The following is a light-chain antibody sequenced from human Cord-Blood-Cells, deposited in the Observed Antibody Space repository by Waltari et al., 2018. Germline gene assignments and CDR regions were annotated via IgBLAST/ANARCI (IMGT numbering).Light chain of an antibody. Sequence: QSVLTQPPSVSAAPGQKVTISCSGSRSNIGNNSVSWYQQLPGTAPKLLIYENNKRPSGIPDRFSGSKSGTSATLGITGLQTGDEADYYCGTWDSSLSAVVFGGGTKLTVL. J-gene: IGLJ2*01. V-gene: IGLV1-51*02. CDR3: GTWDSSLSAVV. CDR1: RSNIGNNS. CDR2: ENN.